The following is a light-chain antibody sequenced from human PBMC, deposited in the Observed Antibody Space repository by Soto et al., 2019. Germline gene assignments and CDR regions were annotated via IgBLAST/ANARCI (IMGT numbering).Light chain of an antibody. Sequence: QSALTQAASVSGSPGQSVTISGTGVSSDVGSYNLVSWYQQHPCKAPKLLIYAISERPSGISNRFSGSRSGNTASPTISGLQAEDEAYYYCSHAHPYSDVEVCGGTKLT. CDR3: CSHAHPYSDVE. CDR2: AIS. CDR1: SSDVGSYNL. V-gene: IGLV2-23*02. J-gene: IGLJ2*01.